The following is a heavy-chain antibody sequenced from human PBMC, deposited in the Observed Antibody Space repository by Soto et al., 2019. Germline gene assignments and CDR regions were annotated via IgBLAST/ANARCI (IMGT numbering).Heavy chain of an antibody. CDR2: IKADGSAQ. Sequence: EVQLVESGGGLVQPGGSLRLSCAASGFTFSSYWMTWGRQAPGKGLEWVATIKADGSAQYYVDSVKGRFSISRDNAKNSLYLQMNSLRAEDTALYYCARVAAAGGGTDYWGQGTLVTVSS. CDR1: GFTFSSYW. V-gene: IGHV3-7*04. J-gene: IGHJ4*02. CDR3: ARVAAAGGGTDY. D-gene: IGHD6-13*01.